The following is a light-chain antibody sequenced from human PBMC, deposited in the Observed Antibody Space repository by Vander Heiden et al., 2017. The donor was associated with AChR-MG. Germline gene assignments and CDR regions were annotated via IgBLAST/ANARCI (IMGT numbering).Light chain of an antibody. Sequence: DIQMTQSPSSLSASVGDRVTITCRPSQIISTYLNWYQQKPGEAPKLLIFAASILQSGVPSRFSASGSRSGTDFALTISSLQPEDFATYYCQQSYNAPWTFGHGTKVEIK. V-gene: IGKV1-39*01. J-gene: IGKJ1*01. CDR3: QQSYNAPWT. CDR1: QIISTY. CDR2: AAS.